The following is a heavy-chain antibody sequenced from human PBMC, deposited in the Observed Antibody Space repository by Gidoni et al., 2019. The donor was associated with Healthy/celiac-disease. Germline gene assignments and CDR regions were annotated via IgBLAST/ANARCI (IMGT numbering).Heavy chain of an antibody. J-gene: IGHJ5*02. CDR3: ARVWSYYDSSGYAAPPVYWFDP. CDR2: IYTSGST. D-gene: IGHD3-22*01. CDR1: GGSISSYY. V-gene: IGHV4-4*07. Sequence: QVQLQESGPGLVKPSETLSLTCTVSGGSISSYYWSCIRQPAGKGLEWIGRIYTSGSTNYNPSLKSRVTMSVDTSKNQFSLKLSSVTAADTAVYYCARVWSYYDSSGYAAPPVYWFDPWGQGTLVTVSS.